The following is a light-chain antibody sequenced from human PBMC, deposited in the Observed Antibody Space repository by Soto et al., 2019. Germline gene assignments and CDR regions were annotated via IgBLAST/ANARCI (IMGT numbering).Light chain of an antibody. J-gene: IGKJ1*01. CDR3: MQALQTPA. V-gene: IGKV2-28*01. Sequence: IVLTQTPLSLPVTPGEPASISCMSSQSLLDSDDGKTYLDWYLQKPGQSPQLLIYLGSNRASGVPDRFSGSGSGTDFTLKISRVEAEDVGVYYCMQALQTPAFGQGAKVDIK. CDR2: LGS. CDR1: QSLLDSDDGKTY.